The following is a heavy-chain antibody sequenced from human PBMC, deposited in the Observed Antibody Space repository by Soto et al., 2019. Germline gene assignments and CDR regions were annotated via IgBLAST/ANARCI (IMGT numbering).Heavy chain of an antibody. CDR3: AGYSGSYWHYLDF. D-gene: IGHD1-26*01. V-gene: IGHV5-51*01. J-gene: IGHJ4*02. Sequence: PGESLKISCKGSGYSFASHWVAWVRQLPEKGLEWIGAIYPGDSDTTYSSAFRGHVTISADTSVSTAYLQWRSLEATDSAIYYCAGYSGSYWHYLDFWGQGTLVTVSS. CDR1: GYSFASHW. CDR2: IYPGDSDT.